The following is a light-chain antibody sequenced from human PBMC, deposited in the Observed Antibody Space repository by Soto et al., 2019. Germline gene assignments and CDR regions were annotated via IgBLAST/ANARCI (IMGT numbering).Light chain of an antibody. Sequence: EIQMTQSPSTLPASLGDRVAITCRASQSISTYLAWYQQKPGKAPSLLIYSASNWASGIPARFSGSGSGTEFTLTISGLQSEDFETYYCQQYYAFPSTFGQGTKVDIK. CDR3: QQYYAFPST. CDR2: SAS. V-gene: IGKV1-5*03. CDR1: QSISTY. J-gene: IGKJ1*01.